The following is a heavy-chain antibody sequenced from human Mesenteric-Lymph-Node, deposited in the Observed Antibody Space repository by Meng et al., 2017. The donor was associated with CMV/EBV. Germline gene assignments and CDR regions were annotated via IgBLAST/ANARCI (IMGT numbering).Heavy chain of an antibody. V-gene: IGHV3-48*03. CDR3: ATTYHGDYYFDY. CDR2: IDRSGYTI. J-gene: IGHJ4*02. CDR1: GYSFSTYE. Sequence: GESLKISCSASGYSFSTYEMRWVRQAPEEGLEWVSYIDRSGYTIQYADSVKGRFTISRDNAKNLLYLQMNSLRAYDTAVYYCATTYHGDYYFDYWGQGTMVTVSS. D-gene: IGHD4-17*01.